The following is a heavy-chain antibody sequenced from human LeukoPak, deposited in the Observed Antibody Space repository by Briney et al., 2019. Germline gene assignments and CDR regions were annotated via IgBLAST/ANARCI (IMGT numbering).Heavy chain of an antibody. V-gene: IGHV3-23*01. CDR2: ISGNGGST. J-gene: IGHJ4*02. CDR1: GFTFSSYG. D-gene: IGHD3-10*01. CDR3: AKVGYYYAFFDY. Sequence: GGTLRLSCVASGFTFSSYGMSWVRQAPGKGLEWVSAISGNGGSTYYADSVKGRFTISRDNSKNTLYLQMNSLRAEDTAVYYCAKVGYYYAFFDYWGQGTLVTVSS.